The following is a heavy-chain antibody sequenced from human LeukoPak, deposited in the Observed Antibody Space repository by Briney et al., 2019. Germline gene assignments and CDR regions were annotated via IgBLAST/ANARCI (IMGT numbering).Heavy chain of an antibody. D-gene: IGHD2-2*01. V-gene: IGHV4-34*01. J-gene: IGHJ6*04. Sequence: SETLSLTCDVYGGTFSGYYWSWIRQPPGKGLEWIGEINHSGSTNYNPSLKSRVTISVDTSQDQFSLKLSSVTAADTAVYYCARDCFRYCSSTSSYAGLYYYGMDVWGKGTTVTVSS. CDR3: ARDCFRYCSSTSSYAGLYYYGMDV. CDR2: INHSGST. CDR1: GGTFSGYY.